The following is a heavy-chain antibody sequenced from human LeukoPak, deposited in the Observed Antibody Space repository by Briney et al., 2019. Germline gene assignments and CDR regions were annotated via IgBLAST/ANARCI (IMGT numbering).Heavy chain of an antibody. J-gene: IGHJ6*03. CDR1: GGSIRSYY. V-gene: IGHV4-59*01. Sequence: SETLSLTCTVSGGSIRSYYWSWIRQPPGKGLEWIGYIYYSGSTNYNPSLRSRVTISVDTSKNQFSLKLSSVTAADTAVYYCARGGGAGYYYYMDVWGKGTTVTISS. CDR3: ARGGGAGYYYYMDV. CDR2: IYYSGST. D-gene: IGHD1-26*01.